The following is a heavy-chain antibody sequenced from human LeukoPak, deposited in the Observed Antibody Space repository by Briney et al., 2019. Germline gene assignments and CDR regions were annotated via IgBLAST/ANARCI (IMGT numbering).Heavy chain of an antibody. CDR1: GYTLTDYC. CDR2: INTGNGNT. V-gene: IGHV1-3*04. Sequence: ASVKVSCKASGYTLTDYCIHLVRQAPGQRLEWLGWINTGNGNTKYSQKFQGRVTITRDTSASTAYMELSSLRSEDTAMYYCARAGYHGSGTYLGYWGQGTLVTVSS. CDR3: ARAGYHGSGTYLGY. J-gene: IGHJ4*02. D-gene: IGHD3-10*01.